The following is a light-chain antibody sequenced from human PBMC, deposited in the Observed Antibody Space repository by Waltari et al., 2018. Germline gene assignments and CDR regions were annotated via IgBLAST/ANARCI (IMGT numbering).Light chain of an antibody. Sequence: QSVVTQPPSASGTPGQRVTISCSGSSSNIGSKPVNWYQQFPGTTPKLLIHNTTQRPSGVPDRFSGSKSGTSASLAISGLQSEDEADYYCVTWDVTLSGYVFGTGTKVTVL. J-gene: IGLJ1*01. CDR3: VTWDVTLSGYV. V-gene: IGLV1-44*01. CDR2: NTT. CDR1: SSNIGSKP.